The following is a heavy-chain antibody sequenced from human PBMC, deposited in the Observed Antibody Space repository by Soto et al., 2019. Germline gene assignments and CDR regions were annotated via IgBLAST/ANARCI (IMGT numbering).Heavy chain of an antibody. J-gene: IGHJ6*02. D-gene: IGHD5-18*01. CDR1: GYTFTGYY. CDR3: ARGGGYSYGSDYYYYGMDV. CDR2: INPNSGGT. Sequence: GASVKVSCKASGYTFTGYYMHSVRQAPGQWLEWMGWINPNSGGTNYAQKFQGWVTMTRDTSISTAYMELSRLRSDDTAVYYCARGGGYSYGSDYYYYGMDVWGQGTTVTVSS. V-gene: IGHV1-2*04.